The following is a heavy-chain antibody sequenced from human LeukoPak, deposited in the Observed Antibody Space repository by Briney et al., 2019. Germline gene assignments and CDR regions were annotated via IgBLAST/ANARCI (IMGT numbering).Heavy chain of an antibody. D-gene: IGHD5-18*01. V-gene: IGHV3-66*01. J-gene: IGHJ4*02. CDR1: GFTVSSNY. Sequence: GGSLRLSCAASGFTVSSNYMNWVRQAPGKGLEWVSVIYDGGSTDYADSVKGRFTISRDNSKNMLCLQMNSLRAEDTAVYYCARGYSYGYIRYWGQGTLVTVSS. CDR3: ARGYSYGYIRY. CDR2: IYDGGST.